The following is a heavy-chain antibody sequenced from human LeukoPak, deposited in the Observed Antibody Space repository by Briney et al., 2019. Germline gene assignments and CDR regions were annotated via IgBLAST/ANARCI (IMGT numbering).Heavy chain of an antibody. CDR3: AKGATYYDILTGFRYYYGMDV. CDR1: GFTFSSYV. J-gene: IGHJ6*02. V-gene: IGHV3-23*01. D-gene: IGHD3-9*01. CDR2: ISGSGGST. Sequence: PGGSLRLSCAASGFTFSSYVMSWVRQAPGKGLEWVSAISGSGGSTYYADSVKGRFTISRDNSKNTLYLQMNSLRAEDTAVYYCAKGATYYDILTGFRYYYGMDVWGQGTTVTVSS.